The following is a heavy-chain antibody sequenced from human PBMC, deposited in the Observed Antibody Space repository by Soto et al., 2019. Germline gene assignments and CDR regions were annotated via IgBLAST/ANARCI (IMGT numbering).Heavy chain of an antibody. V-gene: IGHV3-30*04. CDR2: ISADQKSI. Sequence: GGSLRLSCAASGFTFSPYAMHWVRQAPGKGLEWVAVISADQKSIYYAESVKGRFTISRDNSKNTLYLQMDGLRTEDTAVYYCARDVRKLRFFDYWGQGTPVTVSS. D-gene: IGHD3-3*01. J-gene: IGHJ4*02. CDR1: GFTFSPYA. CDR3: ARDVRKLRFFDY.